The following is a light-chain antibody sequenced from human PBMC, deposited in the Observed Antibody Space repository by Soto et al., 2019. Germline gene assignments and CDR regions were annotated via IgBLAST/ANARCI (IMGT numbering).Light chain of an antibody. J-gene: IGKJ1*01. CDR3: QQYSSYRT. CDR1: QSISAW. Sequence: ITMTQSPSTLSASVGDRVTITCRASQSISAWLAWYQQKPGKAPKLLIYDASILESGVPSRFSGSGSGTEFSLTISSLQPDDFATYSCQQYSSYRTFGQGTKVDIK. CDR2: DAS. V-gene: IGKV1-5*01.